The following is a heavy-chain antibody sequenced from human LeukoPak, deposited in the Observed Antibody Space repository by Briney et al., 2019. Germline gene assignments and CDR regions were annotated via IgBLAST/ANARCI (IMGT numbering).Heavy chain of an antibody. V-gene: IGHV1-24*01. CDR2: FDPEDGET. CDR3: ATPRAAAGWTLFSLFD. D-gene: IGHD6-13*01. Sequence: ASVKVSCKVSGYTLTELSMHWVRQAPGKGLEWMGDFDPEDGETIYAQKFQGRVTMTEDTSTDTAYMELSSLRSEDTAVYYCATPRAAAGWTLFSLFDWGQGTLVTVSS. J-gene: IGHJ4*02. CDR1: GYTLTELS.